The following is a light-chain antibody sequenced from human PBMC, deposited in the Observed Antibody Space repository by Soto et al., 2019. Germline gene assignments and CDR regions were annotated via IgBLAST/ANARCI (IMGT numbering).Light chain of an antibody. J-gene: IGLJ1*01. CDR2: EDS. V-gene: IGLV2-23*01. CDR3: CSYAGSSTYV. CDR1: SSDVGSYNL. Sequence: VLTQPASVSGSPGQSITISCTGTSSDVGSYNLVSWYQQHPGKAPKLMIYEDSKRPSGVSNRFSGSKSGNTASLTISGLQAEDEADYYCCSYAGSSTYVFGTGTKVTVL.